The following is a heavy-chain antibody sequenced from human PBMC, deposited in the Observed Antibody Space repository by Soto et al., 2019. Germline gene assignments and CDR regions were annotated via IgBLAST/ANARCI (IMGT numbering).Heavy chain of an antibody. CDR3: ARASAYCSGGSCLPYYYYYGMDV. D-gene: IGHD2-15*01. Sequence: QVQLVQSGAEVKKPGSSVKVSCKASGGTFSSYAISWVRQAPGQGLEWMGGIIPIFGTANYAQKFQGRVTITADESTSTAYMELSSLRSEDMAVYYCARASAYCSGGSCLPYYYYYGMDVWRKGTKVTVSS. J-gene: IGHJ6*04. CDR1: GGTFSSYA. V-gene: IGHV1-69*01. CDR2: IIPIFGTA.